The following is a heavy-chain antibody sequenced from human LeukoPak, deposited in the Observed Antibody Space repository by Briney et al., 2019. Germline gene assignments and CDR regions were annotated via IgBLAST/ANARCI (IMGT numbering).Heavy chain of an antibody. J-gene: IGHJ4*02. CDR1: GSSINSYY. CDR3: ARGPTRQYFDS. V-gene: IGHV4-59*01. Sequence: SETLSLTCTVSGSSINSYYWSWIRQPPGKGLEWIGYIFYSGSTNYNPSLQSRVTISVDTSRNQFSLNLSSVTAADTAVYYCARGPTRQYFDSWGRGTLVTVSS. D-gene: IGHD6-6*01. CDR2: IFYSGST.